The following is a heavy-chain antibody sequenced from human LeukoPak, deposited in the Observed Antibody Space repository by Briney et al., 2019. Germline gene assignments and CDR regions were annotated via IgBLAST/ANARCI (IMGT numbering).Heavy chain of an antibody. CDR2: ISYDGSNK. Sequence: GRSLRLSCAASGFTFSSYGMHWVRQAPGKGLEWVAVISYDGSNKYYADSVKGRFTISRDNSKNTLYLQMNSLRAEGTAVYYCAKVPLQYQGDYWGQGTLVTVSS. CDR1: GFTFSSYG. CDR3: AKVPLQYQGDY. V-gene: IGHV3-30*18. J-gene: IGHJ4*02. D-gene: IGHD4-11*01.